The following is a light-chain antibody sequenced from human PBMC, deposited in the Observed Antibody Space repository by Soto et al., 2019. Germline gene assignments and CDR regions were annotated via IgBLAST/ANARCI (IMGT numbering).Light chain of an antibody. CDR3: SSYRDSSTTHYV. CDR2: DVS. Sequence: QSALTQPSSLSGSPGQSITISCTGTSSDVGGYNYVSWYQQHPGKAPKLMIYDVSNRPSGVSNRFTGSKSGNTASLTISGLQAEDDADYYCSSYRDSSTTHYVFGTGTKLTVL. V-gene: IGLV2-14*03. CDR1: SSDVGGYNY. J-gene: IGLJ1*01.